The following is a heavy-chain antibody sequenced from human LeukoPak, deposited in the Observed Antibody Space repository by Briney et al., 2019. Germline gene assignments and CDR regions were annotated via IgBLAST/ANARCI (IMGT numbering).Heavy chain of an antibody. CDR3: ARKRSSSSGWYGEFDY. CDR1: GFTFSSYS. V-gene: IGHV3-21*01. Sequence: PGGSLRLSCAASGFTFSSYSMNWVRQAPGKGLEWVSSISSSSSYIYYADSVKGRFTISRDNAKNSLYLQMNSLRAEDTAVYYCARKRSSSSGWYGEFDYWGQGTLVTVSS. J-gene: IGHJ4*02. D-gene: IGHD6-19*01. CDR2: ISSSSSYI.